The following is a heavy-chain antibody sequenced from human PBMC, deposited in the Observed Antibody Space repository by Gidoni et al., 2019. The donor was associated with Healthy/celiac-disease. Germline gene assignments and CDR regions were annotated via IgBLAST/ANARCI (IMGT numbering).Heavy chain of an antibody. CDR1: GFTFSDYY. Sequence: QVQLVESGGGLVKPGGSLRPSCAASGFTFSDYYMSWIRQAPGKGLEWVSYISSSSSYTNYADSVKGRFTISRDNAKNSLYLQMNSLRAEDTAVYYCARSTHRPQWLPPFDIWGQGTMVTVSS. J-gene: IGHJ3*02. CDR3: ARSTHRPQWLPPFDI. D-gene: IGHD6-19*01. V-gene: IGHV3-11*05. CDR2: ISSSSSYT.